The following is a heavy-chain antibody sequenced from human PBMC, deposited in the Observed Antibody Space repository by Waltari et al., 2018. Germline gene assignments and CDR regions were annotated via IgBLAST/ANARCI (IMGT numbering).Heavy chain of an antibody. J-gene: IGHJ4*02. CDR2: MSGTGDYT. CDR1: GFTFSNYA. CDR3: AKDQAEWLVLDGYFDS. V-gene: IGHV3-23*01. D-gene: IGHD6-19*01. Sequence: EVQLLESGGDLEQPGGSLRISCVGSGFTFSNYARNWVRQAPGKGLEWVSTMSGTGDYTYYADSVKGRFTISRDNSKNTVFLHMNNLRVEDTAIYFCAKDQAEWLVLDGYFDSWGQGTPVTVSS.